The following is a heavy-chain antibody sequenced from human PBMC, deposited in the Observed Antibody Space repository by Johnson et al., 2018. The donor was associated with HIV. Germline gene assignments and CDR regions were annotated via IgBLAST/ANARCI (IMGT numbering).Heavy chain of an antibody. V-gene: IGHV3-30*04. Sequence: QVQLVESGGGVVQPGRSLRLSCAASGFTFSSYAMHWVRQAPGKGLEWVAVISYDGSNKYYADSVKGRFTISRDNSKNTLYLQMNSLRAEDTAVCSCAKGCVFLCEGLSGTIAFDIWGQGTMVTVSS. J-gene: IGHJ3*02. CDR2: ISYDGSNK. D-gene: IGHD1-7*01. CDR1: GFTFSSYA. CDR3: AKGCVFLCEGLSGTIAFDI.